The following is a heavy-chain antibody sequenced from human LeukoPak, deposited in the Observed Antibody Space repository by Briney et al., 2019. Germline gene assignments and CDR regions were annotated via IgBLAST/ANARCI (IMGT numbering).Heavy chain of an antibody. Sequence: SVKVSCKASGGTFSSYAISWVRQAPGQGLEWMGRIIPILGIANYAQKFQGRVTITADKSTSTAYMELSSLRSEDTAVYYCASGGDSIAAAGTFQHWGQGTLVTVSS. CDR3: ASGGDSIAAAGTFQH. D-gene: IGHD6-13*01. CDR2: IIPILGIA. J-gene: IGHJ1*01. V-gene: IGHV1-69*04. CDR1: GGTFSSYA.